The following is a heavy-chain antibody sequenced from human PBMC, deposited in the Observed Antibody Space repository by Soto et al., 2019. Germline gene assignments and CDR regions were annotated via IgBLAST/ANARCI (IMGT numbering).Heavy chain of an antibody. CDR1: GYTFTSYA. V-gene: IGHV1-3*01. CDR3: ARGVWSSLYGMDV. Sequence: GASVKVSCKASGYTFTSYAIHWVRQAPGHRLEWLGWINADNGETRYPQKFQDRVTITMDTSTSTTYMEMSSLRSDDTAVYYCARGVWSSLYGMDVWGQGTTVTVSS. J-gene: IGHJ6*02. CDR2: INADNGET. D-gene: IGHD2-21*01.